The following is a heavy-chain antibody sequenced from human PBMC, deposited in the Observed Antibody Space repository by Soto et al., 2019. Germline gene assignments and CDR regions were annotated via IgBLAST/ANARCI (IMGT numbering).Heavy chain of an antibody. J-gene: IGHJ6*02. Sequence: VGSLTLSCAPSGFPFSSYGMQLVRPAPGKGLEWVAVILYDGSNKYYADSVKGRFTISRDNSKNTLYLQMNSLRAEDTAVYYCARDGFPYLSQCRGGSCYSYYYGMDVGGQGTTVTV. V-gene: IGHV3-33*01. D-gene: IGHD2-15*01. CDR3: ARDGFPYLSQCRGGSCYSYYYGMDV. CDR1: GFPFSSYG. CDR2: ILYDGSNK.